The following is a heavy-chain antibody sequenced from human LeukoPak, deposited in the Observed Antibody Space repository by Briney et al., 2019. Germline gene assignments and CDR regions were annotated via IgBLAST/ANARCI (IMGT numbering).Heavy chain of an antibody. Sequence: GGSLRLSCAASGFTFSSYPMSWVRQAPGKGLEWVSAISGSGGDTYYADSVKGRFTISRDNSKNTLYLQMNSLRAEDTAVYYCARALDGYDFWSGYVYWGQGTLVTVSS. D-gene: IGHD3-3*01. CDR1: GFTFSSYP. CDR3: ARALDGYDFWSGYVY. J-gene: IGHJ4*02. CDR2: ISGSGGDT. V-gene: IGHV3-23*01.